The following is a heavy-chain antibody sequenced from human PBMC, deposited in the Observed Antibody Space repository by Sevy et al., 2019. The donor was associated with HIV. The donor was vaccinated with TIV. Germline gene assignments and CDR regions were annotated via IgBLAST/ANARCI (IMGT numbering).Heavy chain of an antibody. J-gene: IGHJ4*02. CDR2: ISSSSSTI. Sequence: GGSLRLSCVASGFTLSSYSMNWVRQAPGKGLEWVSYISSSSSTIYYAHSVKGRFTISRDNAKNSLYLQMNSLRDEDTAVYYCARGGLTLSFGDDYWGRGTLVTVSS. CDR3: ARGGLTLSFGDDY. V-gene: IGHV3-48*02. D-gene: IGHD2-2*01. CDR1: GFTLSSYS.